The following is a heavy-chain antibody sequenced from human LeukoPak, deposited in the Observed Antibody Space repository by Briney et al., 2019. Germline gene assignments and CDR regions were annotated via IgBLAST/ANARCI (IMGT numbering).Heavy chain of an antibody. J-gene: IGHJ4*02. CDR1: GGSFSGYY. V-gene: IGHV4-34*01. CDR3: ASSILRYFDWSKLSFDY. CDR2: INHSGST. Sequence: SETLSLTCAVYGGSFSGYYWSWIRQPPGKGLEWIGEINHSGSTNYNPSLKSRVTISVDTSKNQFSLKLSSVTAADTAVYYCASSILRYFDWSKLSFDYWGQGTLVTVSS. D-gene: IGHD3-9*01.